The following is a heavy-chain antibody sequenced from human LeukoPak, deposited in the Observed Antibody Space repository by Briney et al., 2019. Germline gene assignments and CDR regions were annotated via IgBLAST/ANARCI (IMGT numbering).Heavy chain of an antibody. CDR1: GGSFSGYY. J-gene: IGHJ4*02. Sequence: PSETLSLTCAVYGGSFSGYYWSWIRQPPGKGLEWIGEINHSGSTNYNPSLKSRVTISVDTSKNQFSLKLYSVTAADTAVYYCARGPATVVDYFDYWGQGTLVTVSS. V-gene: IGHV4-34*01. CDR2: INHSGST. D-gene: IGHD4-17*01. CDR3: ARGPATVVDYFDY.